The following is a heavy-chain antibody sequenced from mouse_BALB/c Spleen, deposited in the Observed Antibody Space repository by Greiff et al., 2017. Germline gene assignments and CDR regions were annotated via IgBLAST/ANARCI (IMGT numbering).Heavy chain of an antibody. V-gene: IGHV2-6-7*01. CDR1: GFSLTGYG. Sequence: QVQLKQSGPGLVAPSQSLSITCTASGFSLTGYGVNWVRQPPGKGLEWLGMIWGDGSTDYNSALKSRLSISKDNSKSQDFLKMNSLQTDDTARYYCARDYYGSSYEGAMDYWGQGTSVTVSS. CDR3: ARDYYGSSYEGAMDY. D-gene: IGHD1-1*01. J-gene: IGHJ4*01. CDR2: IWGDGST.